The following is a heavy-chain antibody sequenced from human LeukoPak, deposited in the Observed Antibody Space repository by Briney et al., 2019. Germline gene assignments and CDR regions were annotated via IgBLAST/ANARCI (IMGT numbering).Heavy chain of an antibody. J-gene: IGHJ4*02. CDR3: ARARGGRYLYYFDY. V-gene: IGHV1-69*01. CDR2: IIPIFGTA. Sequence: ASVKVSCKASGGTFSSYSISWVRQAPGQGLEWMGGIIPIFGTANYAQKFQGRVTITADESTSTAYMELSSLRSEDTAVYYCARARGGRYLYYFDYWGQGTLVTVSS. D-gene: IGHD1-26*01. CDR1: GGTFSSYS.